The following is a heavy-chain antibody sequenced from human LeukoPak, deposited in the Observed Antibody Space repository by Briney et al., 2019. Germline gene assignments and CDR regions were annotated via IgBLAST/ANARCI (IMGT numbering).Heavy chain of an antibody. J-gene: IGHJ4*02. V-gene: IGHV1-18*01. CDR3: ARGILSIAVAGTLDY. Sequence: ASVKVSCKASGYTFTSYGISWVRQAPGQGLEWMGWISAYNGNTNYAQKPQGRVTMTTDTSTSTAYMELRSLRSDDTAVYYCARGILSIAVAGTLDYWGQGTLVTVSS. CDR1: GYTFTSYG. CDR2: ISAYNGNT. D-gene: IGHD6-19*01.